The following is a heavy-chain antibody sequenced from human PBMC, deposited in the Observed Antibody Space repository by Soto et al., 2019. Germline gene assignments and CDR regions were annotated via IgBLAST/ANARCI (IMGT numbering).Heavy chain of an antibody. CDR2: IDPNGSYT. D-gene: IGHD3-22*01. J-gene: IGHJ4*02. V-gene: IGHV5-10-1*01. Sequence: RPIPGKGLECLGSIDPNGSYTRYRPSVEGHVSITADESNRTVYLQWSSLKATDTAVYYCVRHWDHLDSSCYDFDSWGPGTPVTVSS. CDR3: VRHWDHLDSSCYDFDS.